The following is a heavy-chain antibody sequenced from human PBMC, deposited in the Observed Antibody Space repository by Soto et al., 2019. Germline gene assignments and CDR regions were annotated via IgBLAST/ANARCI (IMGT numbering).Heavy chain of an antibody. V-gene: IGHV1-69*13. CDR1: GGTLNNYA. CDR2: ILPVSAPP. Sequence: ASVKVSCKASGGTLNNYAINWVRQAPGQGLEWMGGILPVSAPPDYAQKFQGRVSITADHSTSTVYMELSRLKSDDTAVYYCARGLGGVQHWGQGTLVTVSS. J-gene: IGHJ1*01. CDR3: ARGLGGVQH.